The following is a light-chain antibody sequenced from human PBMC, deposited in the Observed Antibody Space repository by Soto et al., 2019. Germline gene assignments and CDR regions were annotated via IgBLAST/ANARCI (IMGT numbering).Light chain of an antibody. Sequence: EIVLTQSPATLSLSPGEKPTLSSRASQRVSSFIAWYQQKPGQSPRLLIYDASNRATGIPARFSGSGSGTDFTLTISSLEPEDFAVYYCQQRSNWPITFGQGTRLEIK. CDR2: DAS. CDR3: QQRSNWPIT. J-gene: IGKJ5*01. V-gene: IGKV3-11*01. CDR1: QRVSSF.